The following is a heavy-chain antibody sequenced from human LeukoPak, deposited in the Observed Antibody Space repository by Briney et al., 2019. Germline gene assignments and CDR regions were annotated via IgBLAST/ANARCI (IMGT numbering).Heavy chain of an antibody. Sequence: ASVKVSCKASGYTFTSYYMHWVRQAPGQGLEWMGIINPSGGSTSYAQKFQGRVTMTRDTSTSTVYMELSSLRSEDTAVYYCARVLYGSGSYYNGLLDYWGQGTLVTVSS. D-gene: IGHD3-10*01. J-gene: IGHJ4*02. V-gene: IGHV1-46*01. CDR2: INPSGGST. CDR3: ARVLYGSGSYYNGLLDY. CDR1: GYTFTSYY.